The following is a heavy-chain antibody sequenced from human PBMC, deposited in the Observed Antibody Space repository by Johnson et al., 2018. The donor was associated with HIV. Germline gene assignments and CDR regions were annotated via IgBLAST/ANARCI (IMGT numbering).Heavy chain of an antibody. D-gene: IGHD1-26*01. CDR1: GFTFSASA. CDR2: IRSNANTYAT. V-gene: IGHV3-73*01. CDR3: ARLSGTYQT. Sequence: VQLVESGGALVQPGGSLKLSFAGSGFTFSASAMPWVHQASGKGLEWVGRIRSNANTYATAYAASVKGRFSISRDDSKNTAYLQMSSLKTEDTAIYYCARLSGTYQTWGQGTMVTVSS. J-gene: IGHJ3*01.